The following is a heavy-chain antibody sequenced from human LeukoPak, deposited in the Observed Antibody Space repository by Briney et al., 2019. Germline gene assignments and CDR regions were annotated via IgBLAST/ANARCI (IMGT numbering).Heavy chain of an antibody. J-gene: IGHJ3*02. Sequence: SETLSLTCAVYGGSFSGYYWSWIRQPPGKGLEWIGEINHSGSTNYNPSLKSRVTISVDTSKNQFSLKLSSVTAADTAVYYCAKVLNYYDSSYDAFDIWGQGTMVTVSS. CDR2: INHSGST. CDR3: AKVLNYYDSSYDAFDI. D-gene: IGHD3-22*01. CDR1: GGSFSGYY. V-gene: IGHV4-34*01.